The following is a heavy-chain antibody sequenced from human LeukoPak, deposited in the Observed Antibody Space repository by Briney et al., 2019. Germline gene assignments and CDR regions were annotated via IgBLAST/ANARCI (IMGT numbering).Heavy chain of an antibody. V-gene: IGHV4-59*08. CDR1: GGSISGYY. CDR2: IYSSGTT. J-gene: IGHJ4*02. CDR3: ASHVTMKYYFDY. D-gene: IGHD3-22*01. Sequence: SETLSLTCTVSGGSISGYYWSWIRQPPGMGLEWIGSIYSSGTTDYNPSLKSRVTILVDASNNHFSLRLSSVTAADTAVYYCASHVTMKYYFDYWGQGTLVTVSS.